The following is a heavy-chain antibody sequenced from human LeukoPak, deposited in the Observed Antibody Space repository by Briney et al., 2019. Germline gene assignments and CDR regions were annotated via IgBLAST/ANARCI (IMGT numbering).Heavy chain of an antibody. CDR2: IIPIFGTA. CDR3: ARATAIDTHFDY. V-gene: IGHV1-69*13. Sequence: GASVKVSCKASGGTFSSYAINWVRQAPGQGLEWLGGIIPIFGTANYAQKFQGRVTITADESTSTAYTELRSLRSEDTAVYYCARATAIDTHFDYWGQGTLVTVSS. J-gene: IGHJ4*02. D-gene: IGHD5-18*01. CDR1: GGTFSSYA.